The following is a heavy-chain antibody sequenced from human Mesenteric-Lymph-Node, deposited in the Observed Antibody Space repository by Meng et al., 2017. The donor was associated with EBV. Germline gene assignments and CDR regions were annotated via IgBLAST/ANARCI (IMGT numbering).Heavy chain of an antibody. D-gene: IGHD3-22*01. CDR1: GGSISSYY. Sequence: QVQLQESGPGLVKPSETLSLTCTVSGGSISSYYWSWIRQPPGKGLEWIGYIYYSGSTNYNPSLKSRVTISVDTSKNQFSLKLSSVTAADTAVYYCARGSSGYYRYFDYWGQGTLVTVSS. V-gene: IGHV4-59*01. CDR3: ARGSSGYYRYFDY. CDR2: IYYSGST. J-gene: IGHJ4*02.